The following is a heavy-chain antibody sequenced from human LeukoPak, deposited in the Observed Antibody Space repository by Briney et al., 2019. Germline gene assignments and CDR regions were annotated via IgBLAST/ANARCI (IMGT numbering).Heavy chain of an antibody. CDR3: ARRRAVLLWFGGIDY. V-gene: IGHV4-39*01. Sequence: SETLSLTCAVSGGSISSSSYYWGWIRQPPGQGLEWIGSIYYSGSTYYNPSLKSRVTISVDTSKNQFSLKLSSVTAADTAVYYCARRRAVLLWFGGIDYWGQGTLVTVSS. J-gene: IGHJ4*02. CDR1: GGSISSSSYY. D-gene: IGHD3-10*01. CDR2: IYYSGST.